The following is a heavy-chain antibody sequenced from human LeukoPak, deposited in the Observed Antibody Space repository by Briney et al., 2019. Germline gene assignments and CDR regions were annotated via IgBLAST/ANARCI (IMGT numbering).Heavy chain of an antibody. CDR2: IIPIFGTA. J-gene: IGHJ4*02. CDR1: GGTFSSYA. Sequence: SVKVSCKASGGTFSSYAISWVRQAPGQGLEWMGGIIPIFGTANYAQKFQGRVTITADESTSTAYMELSSLRSEDTAMYYCARDPGRWESTYYFDYWGQGTLVTVSS. D-gene: IGHD1-26*01. V-gene: IGHV1-69*13. CDR3: ARDPGRWESTYYFDY.